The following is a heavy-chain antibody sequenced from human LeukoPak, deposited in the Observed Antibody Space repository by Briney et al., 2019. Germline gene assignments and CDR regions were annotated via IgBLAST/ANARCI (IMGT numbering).Heavy chain of an antibody. CDR3: TTAYDYGGYFLDY. CDR1: GFTFSNAR. CDR2: IKSKTDGGTT. J-gene: IGHJ4*02. Sequence: GSLRLSCAASGFTFSNARMSWVRQAPGKGLEWVGRIKSKTDGGTTDYAAPVKGRFTISRDDSKNTLYLQMNSLKTEDTAVYYCTTAYDYGGYFLDYWGQGTLVTVSS. D-gene: IGHD4-17*01. V-gene: IGHV3-15*01.